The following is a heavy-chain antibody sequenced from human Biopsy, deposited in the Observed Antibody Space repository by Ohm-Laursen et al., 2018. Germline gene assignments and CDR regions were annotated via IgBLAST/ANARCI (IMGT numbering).Heavy chain of an antibody. CDR1: GGSISNNNYY. V-gene: IGHV4-39*01. Sequence: TLSLTWTVSGGSISNNNYYWGWIRQPPGKGLEWIGSILYRGSTHYKPSLKSRVNISVDTSKNQFSLKLNSVTAADTAVYYCARDYDTSGYYYVSWGQGTLVTVSS. CDR3: ARDYDTSGYYYVS. J-gene: IGHJ5*02. CDR2: ILYRGST. D-gene: IGHD3-22*01.